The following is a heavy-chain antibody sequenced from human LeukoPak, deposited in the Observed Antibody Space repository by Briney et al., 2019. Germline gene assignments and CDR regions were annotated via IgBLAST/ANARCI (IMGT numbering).Heavy chain of an antibody. Sequence: TSETLSLTCAVYGGSFSGYYWSWIRQPPGKGLEWIGEINHSGSTSYNPSLKSRVTISVDTSKNQFSLKLSSVTAADTAVYYCARSRLPEQRGYLEFDYWGQGTLVTVSS. CDR1: GGSFSGYY. CDR3: ARSRLPEQRGYLEFDY. CDR2: INHSGST. D-gene: IGHD5-18*01. V-gene: IGHV4-34*01. J-gene: IGHJ4*02.